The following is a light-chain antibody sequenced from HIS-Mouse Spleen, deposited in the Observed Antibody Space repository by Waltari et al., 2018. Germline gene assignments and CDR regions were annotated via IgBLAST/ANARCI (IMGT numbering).Light chain of an antibody. CDR3: MQATQFPPS. CDR1: QSVLYSSNNKNY. J-gene: IGKJ2*01. Sequence: DIVMTQSPDSLAVSLGERATINCKSSQSVLYSSNNKNYLAWYQQKPGQPPRLLIYKISNRFSGVPDRFSGSGAGTDFTLKISRVEAEDVGVYYCMQATQFPPSFGQGTKLEIK. CDR2: KIS. V-gene: IGKV4-1*01.